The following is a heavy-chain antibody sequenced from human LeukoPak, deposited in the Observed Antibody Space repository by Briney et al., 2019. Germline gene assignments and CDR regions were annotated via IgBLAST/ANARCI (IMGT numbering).Heavy chain of an antibody. CDR1: GYTFTSYD. Sequence: GASVKVSCKASGYTFTSYDINWVRQATGQGLEWMGWMNPNSGNTGYAQKFQGRVTMTRNTSISTAYMELSSLRSEDTAVYYCARGRGGDDFWSGYYGPFKYYFDYWGQGTLVTVSS. D-gene: IGHD3-3*01. CDR2: MNPNSGNT. J-gene: IGHJ4*02. V-gene: IGHV1-8*01. CDR3: ARGRGGDDFWSGYYGPFKYYFDY.